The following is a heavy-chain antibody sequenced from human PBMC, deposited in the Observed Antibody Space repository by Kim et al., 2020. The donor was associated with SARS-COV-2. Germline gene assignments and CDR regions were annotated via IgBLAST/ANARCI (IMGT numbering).Heavy chain of an antibody. CDR2: ISGSGGST. CDR1: GFTFSSYA. J-gene: IGHJ4*02. CDR3: AKDRIAGATMGAYGY. V-gene: IGHV3-23*01. Sequence: GGSLRLSCAASGFTFSSYAMSWVRQAPGKGLEWVSGISGSGGSTYYADSVKGRFTISRDNSKKTLYLQMNSLRAEDTAVYYCAKDRIAGATMGAYGYWGQGTLVSVSS. D-gene: IGHD1-26*01.